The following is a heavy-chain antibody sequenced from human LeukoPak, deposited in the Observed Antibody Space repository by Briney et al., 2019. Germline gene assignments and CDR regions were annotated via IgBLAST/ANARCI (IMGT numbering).Heavy chain of an antibody. CDR1: GYTFTGYF. D-gene: IGHD6-6*01. Sequence: GASVKVSCKASGYTFTGYFIHWVRQAPGRGLEWMGRINPNSGGTNYAQKFQGRVTMTRDTSISTAYMELSRLRSDDTAVYYCARDADSIAARPPNEYYYYYMDVWGKGTTVTVSS. J-gene: IGHJ6*03. CDR3: ARDADSIAARPPNEYYYYYMDV. V-gene: IGHV1-2*06. CDR2: INPNSGGT.